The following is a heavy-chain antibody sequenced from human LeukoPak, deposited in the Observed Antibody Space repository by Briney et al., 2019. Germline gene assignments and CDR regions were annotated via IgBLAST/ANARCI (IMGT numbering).Heavy chain of an antibody. J-gene: IGHJ3*02. Sequence: SQTLSLTCLISGYSVPSNIVLWKWITDSPSRGLEWLGSTYYRSKRHNDYAVSVKSQITINASKYKNQFSLQLNSVTPEDTAVYYCANAKPMWNDSFDIWGQGTMVTVSS. D-gene: IGHD1-1*01. CDR2: TYYRSKRHN. CDR3: ANAKPMWNDSFDI. V-gene: IGHV6-1*01. CDR1: GYSVPSNIVL.